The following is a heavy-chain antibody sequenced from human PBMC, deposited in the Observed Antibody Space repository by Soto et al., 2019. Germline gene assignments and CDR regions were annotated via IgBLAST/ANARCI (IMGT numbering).Heavy chain of an antibody. V-gene: IGHV4-59*08. CDR3: ARHPNSGWLGY. CDR2: IYYSGST. J-gene: IGHJ4*02. CDR1: GGSISSYY. D-gene: IGHD5-12*01. Sequence: SETLSLTCTVSGGSISSYYWSWIRQPPGKGLEWIGYIYYSGSTNYNPSLKSRVTISVDTSKNQFSLKLSSVTAADTAVYYCARHPNSGWLGYWGQGILVTVSS.